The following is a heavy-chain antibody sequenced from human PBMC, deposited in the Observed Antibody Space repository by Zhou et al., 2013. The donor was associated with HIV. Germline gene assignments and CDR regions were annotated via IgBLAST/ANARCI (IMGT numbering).Heavy chain of an antibody. CDR2: IIPIFGTA. V-gene: IGHV1-69*05. D-gene: IGHD2-2*01. CDR3: ARGSGGCSSTSCPSSYGMDV. J-gene: IGHJ6*01. Sequence: QVQLVQSGAEVKKPGSSVKVSCKASGGTFSSYAISWVRQAPGQGLEWMGGIIPIFGTANYAQKFQGRVTITTDESTSTAYMELSSLRSEDTAVYYCARGSGGCSSTSCPSSYGMDVWGPRDHGHRLL. CDR1: GGTFSSYA.